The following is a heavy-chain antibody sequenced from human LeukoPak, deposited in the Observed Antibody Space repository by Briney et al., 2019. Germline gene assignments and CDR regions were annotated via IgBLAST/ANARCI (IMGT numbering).Heavy chain of an antibody. Sequence: SETLSLTCTVSGGSISSSSYYWGWIRQPPGKGLEWIGSIYYSGSTYYNPSLKSRVTISVDTSKNQFSLKLSSVTAADTAVYYCARWRGDAGTGGADNWGQGTLVTVSS. V-gene: IGHV4-39*07. CDR1: GGSISSSSYY. CDR3: ARWRGDAGTGGADN. CDR2: IYYSGST. D-gene: IGHD6-13*01. J-gene: IGHJ4*02.